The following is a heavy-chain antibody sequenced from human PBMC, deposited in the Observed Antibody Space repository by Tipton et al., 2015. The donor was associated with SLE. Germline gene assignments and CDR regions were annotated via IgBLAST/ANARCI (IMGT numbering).Heavy chain of an antibody. J-gene: IGHJ4*02. D-gene: IGHD6-13*01. Sequence: SGFTFSSYGMHWVRQAPGKGLEWVANIKQDGSEKYYVDSVKGRFTISRDNSKNTLYLQMNSLRAEDTALYYCARAPLWGAAAGHFDYWGQGTLVTVSS. CDR1: GFTFSSYG. V-gene: IGHV3-7*03. CDR2: IKQDGSEK. CDR3: ARAPLWGAAAGHFDY.